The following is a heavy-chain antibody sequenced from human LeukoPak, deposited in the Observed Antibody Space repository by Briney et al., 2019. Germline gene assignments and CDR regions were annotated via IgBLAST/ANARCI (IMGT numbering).Heavy chain of an antibody. J-gene: IGHJ4*02. CDR3: ARDGTPYGGYFDY. CDR1: GGSISSGSYY. V-gene: IGHV4-61*02. CDR2: IYTSGST. Sequence: SETLSLTCSVSGGSISSGSYYWSWIRQPAGKGLEWIGRIYTSGSTNYNPSLKSRVTISVDTSKNQFSLKLSSVTAADTAVYYCARDGTPYGGYFDYWGQGTLVTVSS. D-gene: IGHD1-26*01.